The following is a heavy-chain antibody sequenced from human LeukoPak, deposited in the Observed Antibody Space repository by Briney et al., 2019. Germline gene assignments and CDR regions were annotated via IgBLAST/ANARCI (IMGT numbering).Heavy chain of an antibody. CDR1: GFTFSSYA. V-gene: IGHV3-30-3*01. CDR2: ISYDGSNT. CDR3: AKDVRTIIAVAGTFDD. Sequence: GGSLRLSCAASGFTFSSYAMHWVRQAPGKGLEWVAVISYDGSNTYYADSVKGRFTISRDKSKNTLYLQMSSLRAEDTAVYYCAKDVRTIIAVAGTFDDWGQGTLVTVSS. D-gene: IGHD6-19*01. J-gene: IGHJ4*02.